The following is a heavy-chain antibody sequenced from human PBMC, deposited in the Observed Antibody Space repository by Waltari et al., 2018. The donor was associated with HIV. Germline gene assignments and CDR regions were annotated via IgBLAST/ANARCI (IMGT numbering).Heavy chain of an antibody. CDR2: IWYDGRNT. D-gene: IGHD2-21*01. CDR1: GFTVSTYG. CDR3: ARDVQGYCGGERCFYGMDV. V-gene: IGHV3-33*01. Sequence: QVQLVESGGGVVQPGRSLRLSCAASGFTVSTYGMHWVRPAPGKGLEVGTVIWYDGRNTYYTDSVKGRFTISRDNSKNTLYLQRYSLRAEDTAVYYCARDVQGYCGGERCFYGMDVWGQGTTVTVSS. J-gene: IGHJ6*02.